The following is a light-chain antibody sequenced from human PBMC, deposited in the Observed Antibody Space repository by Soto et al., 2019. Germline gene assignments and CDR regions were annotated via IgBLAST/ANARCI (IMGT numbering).Light chain of an antibody. CDR1: SSDIGAGHG. V-gene: IGLV1-40*01. J-gene: IGLJ3*02. CDR2: DDT. Sequence: QSVLTQSPSVSGAPGQRVTISCTGGSSDIGAGHGVHWYQQLPGTAPKLLIYDDTNRPSGVPDRFSGSKAGTSASLAITGLQADDEGDYYCHSYDSSQTVVVFGGGTKLTVL. CDR3: HSYDSSQTVVV.